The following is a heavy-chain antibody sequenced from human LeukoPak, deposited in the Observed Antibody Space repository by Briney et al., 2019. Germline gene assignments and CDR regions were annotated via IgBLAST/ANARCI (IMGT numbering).Heavy chain of an antibody. CDR1: GGSISSYY. J-gene: IGHJ4*02. D-gene: IGHD5-18*01. Sequence: PSETLSLTCIVSGGSISSYYWSWIRQPPGKGLEWIRYIYSSGSTDYNPSLKSRATISLDTSNHQFSLKLTSVTAADTAVYYCARHVGIHLWSLYFDYWGQGSLVTVSS. CDR3: ARHVGIHLWSLYFDY. CDR2: IYSSGST. V-gene: IGHV4-59*08.